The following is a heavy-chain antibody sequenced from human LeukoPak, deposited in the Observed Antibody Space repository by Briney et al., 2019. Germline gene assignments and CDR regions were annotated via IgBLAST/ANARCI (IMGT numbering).Heavy chain of an antibody. CDR1: GFPFSSYA. D-gene: IGHD2-15*01. CDR2: ISDSGGST. J-gene: IGHJ6*02. V-gene: IGHV3-64D*06. Sequence: GGSLRLSCSASGFPFSSYAMHWVRQAPGKGLEYVSAISDSGGSTYYADSVKGRFTISRDNSKNTLCLQMSSLRAEDTAVYFCVRGYSFGPYGMDVWGQGTTVTVSS. CDR3: VRGYSFGPYGMDV.